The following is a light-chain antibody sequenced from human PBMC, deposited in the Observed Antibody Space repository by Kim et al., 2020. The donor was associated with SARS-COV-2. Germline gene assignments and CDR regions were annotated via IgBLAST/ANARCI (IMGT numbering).Light chain of an antibody. CDR2: AES. CDR1: QSISIY. CDR3: QQSYNTPYT. Sequence: SPSVGYRVTLKCRAIQSISIYLNWYQQKTGRAPNLLSYAESSLKSGVPSKFSGSVSGTDFTLTISSLQPEDFATYYCQQSYNTPYTFGQGTKLEI. V-gene: IGKV1-39*01. J-gene: IGKJ2*01.